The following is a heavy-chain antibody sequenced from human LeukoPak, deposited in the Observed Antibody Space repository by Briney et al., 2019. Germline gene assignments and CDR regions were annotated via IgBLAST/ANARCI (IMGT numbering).Heavy chain of an antibody. V-gene: IGHV1-69*05. CDR2: IIPIFGTA. CDR1: GGTFISYA. D-gene: IGHD3-3*01. CDR3: ARSIFGVVINPPYNWFDP. Sequence: SVKVSCKASGGTFISYAISWVRQAPGQGLEWMGGIIPIFGTANYAQKFQGRVTITTDESTSTAYMELSSLRSEDTAVYYCARSIFGVVINPPYNWFDPWGQGTLVTVSS. J-gene: IGHJ5*02.